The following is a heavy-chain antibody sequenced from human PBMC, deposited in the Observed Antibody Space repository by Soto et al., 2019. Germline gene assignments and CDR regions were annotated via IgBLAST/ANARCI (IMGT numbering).Heavy chain of an antibody. CDR1: GLTFRTYA. D-gene: IGHD2-15*01. CDR2: ISGSGGST. V-gene: IGHV3-23*01. J-gene: IGHJ4*02. CDR3: AKWTCSGGSGYFDY. Sequence: EVQLLESGGGLVQPGGSLRLSCAAPGLTFRTYAMTWVRQAPGKGLEWVSIISGSGGSTYYADSVKGRFTVSRDNSKNTLSVQMNSLRAEDTAVYYCAKWTCSGGSGYFDYWGQGTLVTVSS.